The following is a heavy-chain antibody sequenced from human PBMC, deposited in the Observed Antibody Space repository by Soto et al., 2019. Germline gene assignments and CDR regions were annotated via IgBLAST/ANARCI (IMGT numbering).Heavy chain of an antibody. Sequence: GESLKISCKGSGYSFTSYWIGWVRQMPGKGLEWMGIIYPGDSDTRYSPSFQGQVPISADKSISTAYLQWSSLKASDTAMYYCARISSSTYYYYGMDVWGQGTTVTVSS. CDR1: GYSFTSYW. V-gene: IGHV5-51*01. CDR2: IYPGDSDT. D-gene: IGHD2-2*01. J-gene: IGHJ6*02. CDR3: ARISSSTYYYYGMDV.